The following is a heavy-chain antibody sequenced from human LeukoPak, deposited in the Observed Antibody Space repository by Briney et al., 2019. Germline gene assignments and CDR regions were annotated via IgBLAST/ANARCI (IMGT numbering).Heavy chain of an antibody. D-gene: IGHD6-13*01. J-gene: IGHJ5*02. CDR2: IYYSGST. CDR3: ARVSKGFGRYSSSWYLWFDP. CDR1: GGSISSYY. V-gene: IGHV4-59*01. Sequence: SETLSLTCTVSGGSISSYYWSWIRQPPGKGLEWIGYIYYSGSTNYNPSLKSRVTISVDTSKNQFSLKLSSVTAADTAVYYCARVSKGFGRYSSSWYLWFDPWGQGTLVTVSS.